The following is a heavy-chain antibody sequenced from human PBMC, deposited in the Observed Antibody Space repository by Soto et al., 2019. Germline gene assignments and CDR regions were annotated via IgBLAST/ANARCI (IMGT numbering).Heavy chain of an antibody. J-gene: IGHJ6*02. V-gene: IGHV3-30-3*01. Sequence: QVQLVESGGGVVQPGRSLRLSCAASGFTFSSYAMHWVRQAPGKGLEWVAVISYDGSNKYYADSVKGRFTISRDNSKNTLYLQMNSLRAEDTAVYYCARDRTVTTEYYYGMDVWGQGTTVTVSS. CDR1: GFTFSSYA. D-gene: IGHD4-17*01. CDR3: ARDRTVTTEYYYGMDV. CDR2: ISYDGSNK.